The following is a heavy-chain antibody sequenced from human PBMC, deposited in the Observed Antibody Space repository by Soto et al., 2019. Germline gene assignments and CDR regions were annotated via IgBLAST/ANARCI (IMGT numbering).Heavy chain of an antibody. CDR2: IYWNDDK. J-gene: IGHJ4*02. CDR3: AHFGRLVVPAAILGFDY. CDR1: GFSLSTSGVG. D-gene: IGHD2-2*02. V-gene: IGHV2-5*01. Sequence: QITLKESGPPLVKPTQTLTLTCTFSGFSLSTSGVGVGWIRQPPGKALEWLALIYWNDDKRYSPSLKSRLTITKDTSKNQVVLTMTNMDPVDTATYYCAHFGRLVVPAAILGFDYWGQGTLVTVSS.